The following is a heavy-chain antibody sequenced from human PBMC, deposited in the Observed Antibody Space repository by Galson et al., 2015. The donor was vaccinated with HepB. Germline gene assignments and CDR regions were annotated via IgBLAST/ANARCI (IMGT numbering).Heavy chain of an antibody. CDR2: ISAYNGNT. CDR1: GYTFTSYG. D-gene: IGHD2-2*01. CDR3: ARVRGYCRSTSCYGATLDY. Sequence: SVKVSCKASGYTFTSYGISWVRQAPGQGLEWMGWISAYNGNTNYAQKLQGRVTMTTDTSTSTAYMELRSLRSDDTAVYYCARVRGYCRSTSCYGATLDYWGQGTLVTVSS. J-gene: IGHJ4*02. V-gene: IGHV1-18*04.